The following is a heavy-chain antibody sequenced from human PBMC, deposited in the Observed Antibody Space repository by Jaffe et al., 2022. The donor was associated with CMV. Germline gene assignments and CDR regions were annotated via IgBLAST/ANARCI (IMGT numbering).Heavy chain of an antibody. V-gene: IGHV3-23*01. CDR3: AKDTMAGSRCFDH. CDR1: GFTFRSYA. Sequence: EVKLLESGGDLVQPGGSLRLSCEASGFTFRSYAMSWVRQAPGKGLEWVSGINTGGGDTFYADSVKGRFTVSRDNSKNTLYLQMNNLRVEDTAVYYCAKDTMAGSRCFDHWGHGSLVTVSS. CDR2: INTGGGDT. J-gene: IGHJ4*01. D-gene: IGHD2-8*01.